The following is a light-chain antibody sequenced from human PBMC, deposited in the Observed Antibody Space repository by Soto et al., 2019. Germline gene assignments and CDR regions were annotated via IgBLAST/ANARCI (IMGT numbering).Light chain of an antibody. CDR1: QSVLYNSMDY. Sequence: DIVMTQSPDSLAVSLGESATINCRSSQSVLYNSMDYLAWYQQKPRQPPRLLIRWSSTRESGVPDRFSGSGSGTDFTLTISSLQAEDVAVYYCQQYRANPRTFGGGTKVEIK. CDR2: WSS. J-gene: IGKJ4*01. CDR3: QQYRANPRT. V-gene: IGKV4-1*01.